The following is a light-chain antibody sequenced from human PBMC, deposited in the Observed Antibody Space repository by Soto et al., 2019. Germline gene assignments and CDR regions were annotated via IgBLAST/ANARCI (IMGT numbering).Light chain of an antibody. CDR3: QQYSTYPLT. CDR2: DAS. J-gene: IGKJ4*01. CDR1: QSITTF. Sequence: DIQMTQSPSSVSASVGDRVTITCRASQSITTFLAWYQQKPGKAPQILIYDASKLEPGVPSRLSGGGSGTEFTLTISSLQPDDFATYYCQQYSTYPLTFGGGTKVDI. V-gene: IGKV1-5*01.